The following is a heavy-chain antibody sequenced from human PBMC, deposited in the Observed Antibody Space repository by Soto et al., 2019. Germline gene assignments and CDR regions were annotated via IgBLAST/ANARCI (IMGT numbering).Heavy chain of an antibody. CDR2: IYDSGSP. CDR3: ARGVGSSPPRY. V-gene: IGHV4-59*01. Sequence: LSLTCTISGGSISVYYWSWIRQPPGQALEWIGYIYDSGSPYYNPSLRSRVIISADTSKNQISLKLTSATAAVPAVYNCARGVGSSPPRYWGRGTLVTVSS. D-gene: IGHD1-26*01. J-gene: IGHJ4*02. CDR1: GGSISVYY.